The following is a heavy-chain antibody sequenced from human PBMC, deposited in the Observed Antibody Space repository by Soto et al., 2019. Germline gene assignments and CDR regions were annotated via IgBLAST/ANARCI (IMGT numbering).Heavy chain of an antibody. CDR2: IYYSGST. V-gene: IGHV4-30-4*01. CDR3: ARRRWFGELYPNYFDY. Sequence: SETLSLTCTVSGGSISSGDYYWSWIRQPPGKGLEWIGYIYYSGSTYYNPSLKSRVTISVDTSKNQFSLKLSSVTAADTAVYYCARRRWFGELYPNYFDYWGQGTLVTVSS. D-gene: IGHD3-10*01. CDR1: GGSISSGDYY. J-gene: IGHJ4*02.